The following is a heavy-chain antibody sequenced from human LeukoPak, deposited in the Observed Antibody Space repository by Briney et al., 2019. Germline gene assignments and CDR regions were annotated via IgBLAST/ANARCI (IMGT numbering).Heavy chain of an antibody. Sequence: GGSLRLSCAASGFTFTIFGLNWVRQAPGKGPEWVSYIDARSGITYYADSVQGRFTLSRDNARESVFLQMDSLRVDDTAVYYCAKGGVYYDSSKNWFDPWGQGTLVTVSS. D-gene: IGHD3-22*01. V-gene: IGHV3-48*01. J-gene: IGHJ5*02. CDR3: AKGGVYYDSSKNWFDP. CDR1: GFTFTIFG. CDR2: IDARSGIT.